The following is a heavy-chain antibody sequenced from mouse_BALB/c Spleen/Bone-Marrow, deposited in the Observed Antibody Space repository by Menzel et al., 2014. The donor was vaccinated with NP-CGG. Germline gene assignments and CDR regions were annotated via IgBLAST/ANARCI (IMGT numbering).Heavy chain of an antibody. V-gene: IGHV1S137*01. CDR1: GYTFTDYA. Sequence: QVQLQQSGAELARPGVSVKISCKGSGYTFTDYAMHWVKQSHAKSLEWIGVISTYYGDTNYNQKFKGKATMTVDKSSSTAYMELARLTSEDSAIYYCAPMYDGYYMFAYWGQGTLVTVSA. CDR2: ISTYYGDT. J-gene: IGHJ3*01. D-gene: IGHD2-3*01. CDR3: APMYDGYYMFAY.